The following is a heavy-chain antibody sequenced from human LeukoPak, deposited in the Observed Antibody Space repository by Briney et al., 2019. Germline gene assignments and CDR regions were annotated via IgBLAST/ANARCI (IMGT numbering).Heavy chain of an antibody. CDR1: GGSISSSSYY. CDR3: ARSDGYGLVGI. J-gene: IGHJ3*02. D-gene: IGHD3-10*01. CDR2: IYSSGNT. Sequence: PSETLSLTCTVSGGSISSSSYYWGWIRQPQGKTLEWIGSIYSSGNTYYNPSLKSRVIILIDTAKNHFSLNLTSVTAADTAVYYCARSDGYGLVGIWGQGTMVTVSS. V-gene: IGHV4-39*07.